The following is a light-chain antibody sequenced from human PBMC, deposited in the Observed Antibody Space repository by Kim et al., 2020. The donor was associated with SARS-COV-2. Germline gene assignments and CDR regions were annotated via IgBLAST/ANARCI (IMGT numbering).Light chain of an antibody. V-gene: IGLV2-14*03. J-gene: IGLJ1*01. CDR1: SSDVGGYNY. CDR3: SSYTSRSTRYV. Sequence: QWITISCTGSSSDVGGYNYVSWYQQHPGKAPKLMIYDVSSRPSGVSDRFSGSKSGNTASLTISGLQADDEADYYCSSYTSRSTRYVFGSGTKVTVL. CDR2: DVS.